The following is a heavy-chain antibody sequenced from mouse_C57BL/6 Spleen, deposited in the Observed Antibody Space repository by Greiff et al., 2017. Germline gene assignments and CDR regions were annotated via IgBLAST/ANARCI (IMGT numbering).Heavy chain of an antibody. J-gene: IGHJ4*01. CDR3: ARGRAMDY. Sequence: VQLQQPGAELVRPGSSVKLSCKASGYTFTSYWMHWVKQRPIQGLEWIGNIDPSDSETDYNQKFKDKATLTVDKSSSTAYMQLSSLTSEDSAVYYCARGRAMDYWGQGTSVTVAS. CDR1: GYTFTSYW. CDR2: IDPSDSET. V-gene: IGHV1-52*01.